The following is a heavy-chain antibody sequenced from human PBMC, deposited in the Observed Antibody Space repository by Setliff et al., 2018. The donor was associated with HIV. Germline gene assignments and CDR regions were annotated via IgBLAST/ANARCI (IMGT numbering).Heavy chain of an antibody. V-gene: IGHV4-39*01. J-gene: IGHJ6*03. CDR1: GGSISSNSYY. Sequence: SGGSISSNSYYWGWIRQPPGKGLEWIGSIYYSGSTYYNPSLKSRVAISVDTSKNQFSLKLSSVTAADTAVYYCARQGGYSGYGFYYYYYYMDVWGKGTTVTVSS. D-gene: IGHD5-12*01. CDR3: ARQGGYSGYGFYYYYYYMDV. CDR2: IYYSGST.